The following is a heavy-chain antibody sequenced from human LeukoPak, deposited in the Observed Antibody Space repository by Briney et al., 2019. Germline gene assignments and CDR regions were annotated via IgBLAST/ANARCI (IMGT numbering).Heavy chain of an antibody. CDR1: GFTFSSYA. CDR3: VRDWGYDSSGYWQKYFDT. CDR2: INHGGSST. D-gene: IGHD3-22*01. Sequence: GGSLRLSCAASGFTFSSYAMSWVRQAPGKGLVWVSRINHGGSSTNYADSVKGRFTISRDNAKNTVYLQMNSLRAEDTAVYYCVRDWGYDSSGYWQKYFDTWGQGTLVTVSS. J-gene: IGHJ4*02. V-gene: IGHV3-23*03.